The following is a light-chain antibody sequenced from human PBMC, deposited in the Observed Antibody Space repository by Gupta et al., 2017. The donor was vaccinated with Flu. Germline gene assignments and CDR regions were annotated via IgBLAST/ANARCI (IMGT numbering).Light chain of an antibody. Sequence: QSALTHPASLSGAPGPSFTIPCTGTSSDVGGYNYVSWYQQHPGKAPKLMIYEVSNRPSGVSNRFSGSKSGNTASLTISGLQAEDEADYYCSSYTSSSTLVVFGGGTKLTVL. CDR2: EVS. CDR3: SSYTSSSTLVV. CDR1: SSDVGGYNY. J-gene: IGLJ2*01. V-gene: IGLV2-14*01.